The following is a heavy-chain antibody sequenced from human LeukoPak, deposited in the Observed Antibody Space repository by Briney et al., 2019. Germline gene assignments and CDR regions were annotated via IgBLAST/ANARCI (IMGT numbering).Heavy chain of an antibody. D-gene: IGHD4-17*01. Sequence: GGSLRLSCAASGFTFSSYAMSWVRQAPGKGLEWVSAISGSGGSTYYADSVKGRFTISRDNSKNTLYLQMNSLRAEDTAVYYCAKDLTVTTIPYYFDYWGLGTLVTVSS. CDR2: ISGSGGST. CDR3: AKDLTVTTIPYYFDY. J-gene: IGHJ4*02. V-gene: IGHV3-23*01. CDR1: GFTFSSYA.